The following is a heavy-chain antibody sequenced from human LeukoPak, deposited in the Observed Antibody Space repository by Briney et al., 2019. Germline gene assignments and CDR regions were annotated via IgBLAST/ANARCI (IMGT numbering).Heavy chain of an antibody. CDR2: ISPTTGTT. D-gene: IGHD4-17*01. CDR1: GFTFSSYA. J-gene: IGHJ4*02. V-gene: IGHV3-23*01. Sequence: AAGSLRLSCAASGFTFSSYAMSWIRQAQGKGLDWLSAISPTTGTTFYADSVKGRFTISRDNSKNTLYLQMNILRAEDMAVYYCATKTSNGDRYFDEGSQGSLVTVPS. CDR3: ATKTSNGDRYFDE.